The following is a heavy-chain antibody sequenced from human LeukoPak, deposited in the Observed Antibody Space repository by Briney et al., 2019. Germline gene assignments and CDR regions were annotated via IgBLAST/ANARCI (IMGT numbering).Heavy chain of an antibody. CDR2: IGSGGLTT. CDR1: GFTFSSYS. Sequence: GGSLRLSCAASGFTFSSYSMNWVRQAPGKGLEWVSDIGSGGLTTYYTDSVKGRFTISRDNAKNTLYLQMNSLRAEDTAVYYCERACHYFLPGYGYGGREPRVAVSS. D-gene: IGHD3/OR15-3a*01. CDR3: ERACHYFLPGYGY. J-gene: IGHJ4*02. V-gene: IGHV3-48*04.